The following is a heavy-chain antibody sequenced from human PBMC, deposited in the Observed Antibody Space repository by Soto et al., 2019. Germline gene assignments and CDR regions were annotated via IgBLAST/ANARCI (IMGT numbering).Heavy chain of an antibody. J-gene: IGHJ6*02. CDR1: GFTFDDYA. D-gene: IGHD1-1*01. Sequence: HPGGSLRLSCAASGFTFDDYAMHWVRQAPGKGLEWVSGISWNSGSIGYADSVKGRFTTSRDNAKNSLYLQMNSLRAEDTALYYCAKGTVGRNPYYYYYGMDVWGQGTTVTVSS. V-gene: IGHV3-9*01. CDR2: ISWNSGSI. CDR3: AKGTVGRNPYYYYYGMDV.